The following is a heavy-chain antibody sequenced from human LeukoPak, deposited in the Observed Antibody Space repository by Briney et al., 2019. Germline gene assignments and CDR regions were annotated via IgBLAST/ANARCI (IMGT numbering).Heavy chain of an antibody. CDR3: ARDKKRYCGGDCYSQAYY. V-gene: IGHV1-18*01. J-gene: IGHJ4*02. Sequence: ASVKVSCKASGYTFTSYGISWVRQAPGQGLEWMGWISAYNGNTNYAQKLQGRVTMTTDTSTSTAYMELRSLRSDDTAVYYCARDKKRYCGGDCYSQAYYWGQGTLVTVSS. CDR1: GYTFTSYG. D-gene: IGHD2-21*02. CDR2: ISAYNGNT.